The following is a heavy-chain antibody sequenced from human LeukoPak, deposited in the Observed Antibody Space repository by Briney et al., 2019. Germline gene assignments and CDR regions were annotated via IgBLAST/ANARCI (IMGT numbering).Heavy chain of an antibody. CDR3: AREGSSGYDFDY. Sequence: GGSLRLSCAASGFTFSSYSMNWVRQAPGKGLEWVSSISSSSNYIYYADSVKGRFTISRDNAKNSLYLQMNSLRAEGTAVYYCAREGSSGYDFDYWGQGTLVTVSS. J-gene: IGHJ4*02. V-gene: IGHV3-21*01. CDR1: GFTFSSYS. CDR2: ISSSSNYI. D-gene: IGHD3-22*01.